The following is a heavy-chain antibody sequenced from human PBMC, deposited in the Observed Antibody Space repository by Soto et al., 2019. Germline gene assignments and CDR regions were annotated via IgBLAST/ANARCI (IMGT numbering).Heavy chain of an antibody. CDR3: ARSRDRLPYYFDY. J-gene: IGHJ4*02. CDR1: GGSLRSYY. V-gene: IGHV4-59*01. CDR2: IYYSGST. Sequence: SETLSLTCTVSGGSLRSYYWSWIRQAPGKGLEFIGYIYYSGSTNYNPSLKSRVTISVDTSKNQFSLKLNSVTAADTAVYYCARSRDRLPYYFDYWGQGTLVTVSS.